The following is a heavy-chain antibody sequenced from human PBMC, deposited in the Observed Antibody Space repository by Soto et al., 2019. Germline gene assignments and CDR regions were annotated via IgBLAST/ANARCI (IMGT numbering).Heavy chain of an antibody. D-gene: IGHD6-19*01. V-gene: IGHV3-30-3*01. CDR2: ISYDGSNK. CDR3: AREGGVSGWYWGGDY. J-gene: IGHJ4*02. CDR1: GSTFSSFP. Sequence: GGSLRLSCAASGSTFSSFPMYWVRQAPGKGLERVALISYDGSNKYYTDSVKGRFTISRDNSKNTLYSQMNSLRAEDTALYYCAREGGVSGWYWGGDYWGQGTPVTVSS.